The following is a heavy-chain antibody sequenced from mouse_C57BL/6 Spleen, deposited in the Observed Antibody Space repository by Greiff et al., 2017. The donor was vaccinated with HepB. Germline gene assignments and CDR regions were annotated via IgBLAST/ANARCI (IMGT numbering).Heavy chain of an antibody. Sequence: VQLQQSGAELVRPGASVTLSCKASGYTFTDYEMHWVKQTPVHGLEWIGAIDPETGGTAYNQKFKGKAILTADKSSSTAYMELRSLTSEDSAVYYCTRRVITTVVENFDYWGQGTTLTVSS. V-gene: IGHV1-15*01. D-gene: IGHD1-1*01. CDR3: TRRVITTVVENFDY. CDR2: IDPETGGT. J-gene: IGHJ2*01. CDR1: GYTFTDYE.